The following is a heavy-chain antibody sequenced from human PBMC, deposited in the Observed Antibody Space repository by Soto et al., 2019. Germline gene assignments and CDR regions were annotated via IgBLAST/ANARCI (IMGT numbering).Heavy chain of an antibody. D-gene: IGHD5-18*01. CDR3: ASLKLGYSTFDP. CDR1: GGSISSSSYY. CDR2: IYYSGST. Sequence: PSETLSLTCAVSGGSISSSSYYWGWIRQPPGKGLEWIGSIYYSGSTYYNPSLKSRVTISVDTSKNQFSLELSSVTAADTAVYYCASLKLGYSTFDPWGQGTLVTVSS. J-gene: IGHJ5*02. V-gene: IGHV4-39*07.